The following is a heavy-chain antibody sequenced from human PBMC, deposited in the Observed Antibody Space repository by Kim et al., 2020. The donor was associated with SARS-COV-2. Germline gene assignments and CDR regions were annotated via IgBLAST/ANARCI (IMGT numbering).Heavy chain of an antibody. Sequence: GGSLRLSCAASGFTFSSYAMHWVRQAPGKGLEWVAVISYDGSNKYYADSVKGRFTISRDNSKNTLYLQMNSLRAEDTAVYYCARDCEYSSGYYCWFDPWG. V-gene: IGHV3-30*04. D-gene: IGHD3-22*01. CDR2: ISYDGSNK. J-gene: IGHJ5*02. CDR3: ARDCEYSSGYYCWFDP. CDR1: GFTFSSYA.